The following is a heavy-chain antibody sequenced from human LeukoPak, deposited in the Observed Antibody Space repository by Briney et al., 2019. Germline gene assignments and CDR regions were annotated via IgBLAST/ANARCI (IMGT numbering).Heavy chain of an antibody. CDR2: ISGSDGSA. Sequence: PGGSLRLSCAASGFTFSSYAMSWVRQAPGKGLEWVSAISGSDGSAYYADSVKGRFTISRDNSKNTLYLQMNSLRAEDTAVYYCAKDSDSSGLPGIFDIWGQGTMVTVSS. V-gene: IGHV3-23*01. CDR1: GFTFSSYA. J-gene: IGHJ3*02. CDR3: AKDSDSSGLPGIFDI. D-gene: IGHD6-19*01.